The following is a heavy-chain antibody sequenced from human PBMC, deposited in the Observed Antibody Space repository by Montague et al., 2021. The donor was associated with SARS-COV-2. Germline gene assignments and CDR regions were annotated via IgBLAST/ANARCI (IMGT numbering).Heavy chain of an antibody. J-gene: IGHJ6*02. D-gene: IGHD2/OR15-2a*01. CDR2: INHSGST. CDR3: ARAGVADSTTAETYYYYSGMDV. V-gene: IGHV4-34*01. Sequence: SETLSLTCAVYGGSFSGYYWSWIRQPPGKGLEWIGEINHSGSTNYNPSLKSRVTISVDTSKNQFSLKLSSVTAADTAVYYCARAGVADSTTAETYYYYSGMDVWGQGTTVTVSS. CDR1: GGSFSGYY.